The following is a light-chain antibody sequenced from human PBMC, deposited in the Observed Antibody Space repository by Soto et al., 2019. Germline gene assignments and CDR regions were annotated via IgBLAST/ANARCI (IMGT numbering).Light chain of an antibody. CDR3: QQYHKWPLT. CDR2: GAS. CDR1: QSISSN. Sequence: EIVMTQSPATLSVSLGERATLSFRASQSISSNLAWYQQKPGQAPRLLVYGASTRATGIPDRFSGSGSGTEFTLSISSLQSEDFAVYYCQQYHKWPLTFGGGTKVDIK. V-gene: IGKV3-15*01. J-gene: IGKJ4*01.